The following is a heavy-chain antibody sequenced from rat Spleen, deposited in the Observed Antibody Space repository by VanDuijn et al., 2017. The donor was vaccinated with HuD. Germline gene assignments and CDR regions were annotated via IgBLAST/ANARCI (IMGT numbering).Heavy chain of an antibody. J-gene: IGHJ2*01. V-gene: IGHV5-29*01. Sequence: EVQLVESDGGLVQPGRSLKLSCAASGFTFSDYYMAWVRQAPTKGLEWVATISYDGSSTYYRDSVKGRFTISRDNAKSTLYLQMDSLRSEDTATYYCARLPGYNAGNYWGQGVMVTVSS. CDR3: ARLPGYNAGNY. CDR1: GFTFSDYY. D-gene: IGHD1-4*01. CDR2: ISYDGSST.